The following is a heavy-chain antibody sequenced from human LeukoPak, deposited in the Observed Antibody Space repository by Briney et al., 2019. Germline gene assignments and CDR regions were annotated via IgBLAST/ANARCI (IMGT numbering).Heavy chain of an antibody. CDR1: GGSISSSSYY. J-gene: IGHJ4*02. Sequence: SETLSLTCTVSGGSISSSSYYWGWIRQPPGKGREWIGSIYYRGSTYYNPSLKSRVTISVDTSKNQFSLKLSSVTAADTAVYYCARQYSSGATEWGQGTLVTVSS. CDR2: IYYRGST. D-gene: IGHD2-15*01. V-gene: IGHV4-39*01. CDR3: ARQYSSGATE.